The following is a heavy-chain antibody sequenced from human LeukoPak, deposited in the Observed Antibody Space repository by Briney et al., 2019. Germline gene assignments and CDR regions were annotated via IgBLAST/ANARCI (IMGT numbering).Heavy chain of an antibody. CDR1: GYTFTGYF. J-gene: IGHJ4*02. CDR3: ARDSTSRFDY. CDR2: INGNSGST. Sequence: ASVKVSCTTSGYTFTGYFIQWVRLAPGQGLEWMGWINGNSGSTEYAQKFQGRLTITRDTSISAASMELTNLTSDDTAVYFCARDSTSRFDYWGQGTLITVSS. V-gene: IGHV1-2*02. D-gene: IGHD5/OR15-5a*01.